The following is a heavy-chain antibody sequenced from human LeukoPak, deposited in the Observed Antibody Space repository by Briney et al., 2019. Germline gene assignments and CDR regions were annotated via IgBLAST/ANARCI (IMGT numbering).Heavy chain of an antibody. CDR2: IFYSGST. Sequence: SETLSLTCAVYGGSFSAYYWSWIRQPPGKGLEWIGNIFYSGSTYYSPSLRSRVTISLDTSRNQFSLKLNSVTAADTAVYYCAKSNGYGLVDIWGQGTMVTVSS. V-gene: IGHV4-34*12. J-gene: IGHJ3*02. D-gene: IGHD3-10*01. CDR1: GGSFSAYY. CDR3: AKSNGYGLVDI.